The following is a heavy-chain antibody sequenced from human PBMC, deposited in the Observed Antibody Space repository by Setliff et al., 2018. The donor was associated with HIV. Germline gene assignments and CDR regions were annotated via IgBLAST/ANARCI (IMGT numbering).Heavy chain of an antibody. D-gene: IGHD1-26*01. CDR2: ISHSGNT. CDR3: ARSTVGAGASFP. Sequence: KPSETLSLTCTVSGPSINTHYWSWIRQPPGKGLEWIGCISHSGNTNFNPSLNSRVTISLDTSKNQFSLRLTSLTAADTAIYYCARSTVGAGASFPWGRGILVTVSS. J-gene: IGHJ5*02. V-gene: IGHV4-59*11. CDR1: GPSINTHY.